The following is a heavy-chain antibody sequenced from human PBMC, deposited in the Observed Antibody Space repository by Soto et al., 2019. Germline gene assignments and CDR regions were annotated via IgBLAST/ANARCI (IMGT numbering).Heavy chain of an antibody. Sequence: SETLSLTCTVSGGSISSYYWSWIRQPPGKGLEWIGYIYYSGSTNYNPSLKSRVTISVDTSKNQFSLKLSSVTAADTAVYYCARAPYIAVAGTYYYYYGIDVWGQGTTVTVSS. CDR3: ARAPYIAVAGTYYYYYGIDV. D-gene: IGHD6-19*01. CDR1: GGSISSYY. V-gene: IGHV4-59*01. CDR2: IYYSGST. J-gene: IGHJ6*02.